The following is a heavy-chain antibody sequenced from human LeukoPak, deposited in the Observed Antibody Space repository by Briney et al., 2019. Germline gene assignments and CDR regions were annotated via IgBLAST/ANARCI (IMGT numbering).Heavy chain of an antibody. J-gene: IGHJ4*02. CDR2: ISSSSSYI. CDR3: AREESSSSGYYFDY. D-gene: IGHD6-6*01. CDR1: GFTFSTYS. V-gene: IGHV3-21*01. Sequence: GGSLRLSCAASGFTFSTYSMNWVRQAPGKGLEWVSSISSSSSYIYYADSVKGRFTISRDNAKNSLYLQMNSLRAEDTAVYYCAREESSSSGYYFDYWGQGALVTVSS.